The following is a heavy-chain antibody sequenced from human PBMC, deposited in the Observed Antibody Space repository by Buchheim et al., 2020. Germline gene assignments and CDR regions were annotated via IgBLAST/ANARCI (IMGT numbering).Heavy chain of an antibody. V-gene: IGHV3-7*03. D-gene: IGHD2-2*01. CDR1: GFTFSSYW. CDR2: IKQDETEK. Sequence: VQLVESGGGLVQPGGSLRLSCAASGFTFSSYWMSWVRQAPGKGLECVANIKQDETEKYYVDSVKGRFTISRDNAKNSLYLQINSLRAEDTAVYYCARGVIPAASPYYGMDVWGQGTT. J-gene: IGHJ6*02. CDR3: ARGVIPAASPYYGMDV.